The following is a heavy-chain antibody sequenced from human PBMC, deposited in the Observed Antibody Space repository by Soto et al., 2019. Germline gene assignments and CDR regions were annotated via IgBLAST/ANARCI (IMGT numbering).Heavy chain of an antibody. V-gene: IGHV4-34*01. CDR2: INHSGST. J-gene: IGHJ5*02. CDR3: ASHVWFGELRYWFDP. Sequence: KRSETLSLTCAVYGGSFIGYYWSWIRQPPGKGLEWIGEINHSGSTNYNPSLKSRVTISVDTSKNQFSLKLSSVTAADTAVYYCASHVWFGELRYWFDPWGQGTLVTVSS. CDR1: GGSFIGYY. D-gene: IGHD3-10*01.